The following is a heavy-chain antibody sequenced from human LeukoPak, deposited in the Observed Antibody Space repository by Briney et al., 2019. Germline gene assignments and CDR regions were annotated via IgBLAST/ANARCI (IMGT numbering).Heavy chain of an antibody. J-gene: IGHJ4*02. CDR1: GFIFSDTA. V-gene: IGHV3-23*01. CDR2: ISADGNGR. D-gene: IGHD3-10*01. CDR3: ARDLYYGSGNIDY. Sequence: GGSLRLSCAASGFIFSDTAMSWVRWAPGKGLEWVSAISADGNGRFYTDSVKGRFTISRDSSKNTLYLQMNSLRAEDTAVYYCARDLYYGSGNIDYWGQGTLVTVSS.